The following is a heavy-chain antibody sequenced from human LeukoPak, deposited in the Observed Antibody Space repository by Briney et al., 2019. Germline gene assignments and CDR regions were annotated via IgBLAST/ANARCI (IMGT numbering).Heavy chain of an antibody. V-gene: IGHV4-39*07. CDR3: ARDPWVNMVRGGHYMDV. CDR2: IYYSGST. Sequence: PSETLSLTCTVSGGSISSSSYYWGWIRQPPGKGLEWIGSIYYSGSTYYNPSLKSRVTISVDTSKNQFSLKLSSVTAADTAVYYCARDPWVNMVRGGHYMDVWGKGTTVTVSS. D-gene: IGHD3-10*01. J-gene: IGHJ6*03. CDR1: GGSISSSSYY.